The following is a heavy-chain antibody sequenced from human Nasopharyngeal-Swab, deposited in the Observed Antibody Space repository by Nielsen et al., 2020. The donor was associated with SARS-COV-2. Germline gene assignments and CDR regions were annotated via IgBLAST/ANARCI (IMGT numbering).Heavy chain of an antibody. Sequence: SETLSPTCTVSGGSISSGGYYWSWIRQHPGKGLEWIGYIYYSGSTYYNPSLKSRVTISVDTSKNQFSLKLSSVTAADTAVYYCARSSITMIVVVTHFDYWGQGTLVTVSS. CDR1: GGSISSGGYY. CDR3: ARSSITMIVVVTHFDY. D-gene: IGHD3-22*01. J-gene: IGHJ4*02. V-gene: IGHV4-31*03. CDR2: IYYSGST.